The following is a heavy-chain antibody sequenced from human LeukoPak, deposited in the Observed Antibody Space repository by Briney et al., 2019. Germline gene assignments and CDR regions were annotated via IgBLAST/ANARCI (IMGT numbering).Heavy chain of an antibody. CDR3: ARDVDYANPRHDY. Sequence: YPGGSLRLSCAASGFTFSSYEMNWVRQAPGKGLEWVSYISSSGSTIYYADSVKGRFTISRDNAKNSVYLQMNSLRAEDTAVYYCARDVDYANPRHDYWGQGTLVTVSS. D-gene: IGHD4/OR15-4a*01. J-gene: IGHJ4*02. CDR2: ISSSGSTI. V-gene: IGHV3-48*03. CDR1: GFTFSSYE.